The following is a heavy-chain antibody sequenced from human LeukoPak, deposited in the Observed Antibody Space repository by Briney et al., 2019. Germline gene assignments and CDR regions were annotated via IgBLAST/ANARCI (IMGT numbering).Heavy chain of an antibody. CDR1: GGTFSSYA. Sequence: ASVKVSCTASGGTFSSYAISWVRQAPGQGLEWMGWINTNTGNPTYAQGFTGRFVFSLDTFVSTAYLQISSLKADDTAVYYCARVPFVVMGVTGNWFDPWGQGTLVTVSS. CDR3: ARVPFVVMGVTGNWFDP. D-gene: IGHD2-8*01. CDR2: INTNTGNP. V-gene: IGHV7-4-1*02. J-gene: IGHJ5*02.